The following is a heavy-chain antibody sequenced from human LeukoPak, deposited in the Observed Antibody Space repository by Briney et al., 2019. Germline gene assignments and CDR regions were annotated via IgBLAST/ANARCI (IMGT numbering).Heavy chain of an antibody. CDR1: GFTLSSYA. V-gene: IGHV3-30*04. Sequence: GGSLRLSCAASGFTLSSYAMHWVRQAPGKGLDWVAVISHHGSDQYYADSVKGRFTISRDYSKNTLYLQMNSLRTEDTAVYYCARQDCSGGSCYLDYWGQGTLVTVSS. J-gene: IGHJ4*02. CDR3: ARQDCSGGSCYLDY. CDR2: ISHHGSDQ. D-gene: IGHD2-15*01.